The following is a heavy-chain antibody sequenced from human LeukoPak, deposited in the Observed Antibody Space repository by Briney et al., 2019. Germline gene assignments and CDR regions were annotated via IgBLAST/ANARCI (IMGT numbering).Heavy chain of an antibody. J-gene: IGHJ4*02. D-gene: IGHD3-16*01. CDR3: SKATGAFSYDTPDY. Sequence: GGSLRLFCAASGFTFSSYDMTWVRQAPGKGLEWVSAISGNGGSTYYADSVRGRFTISRDNSKNTLYLQMNSLRAEDTAVYYCSKATGAFSYDTPDYWGQGTLVTVSS. V-gene: IGHV3-23*01. CDR2: ISGNGGST. CDR1: GFTFSSYD.